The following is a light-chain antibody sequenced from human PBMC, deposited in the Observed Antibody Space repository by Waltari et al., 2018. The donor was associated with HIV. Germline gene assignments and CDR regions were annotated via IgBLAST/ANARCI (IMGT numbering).Light chain of an antibody. J-gene: IGLJ1*01. CDR3: QSFDSSLSGYV. Sequence: QSVLTQPPSVSGAPGQRVTIPCPGSSSNSGAGLAVHWNQQLTGTAPKLLICVSGNRPSGVPDRFSGSRSGSSASLAITGLQADDEADYYCQSFDSSLSGYVFGIGTKVTVL. CDR2: VSG. CDR1: SSNSGAGLA. V-gene: IGLV1-40*01.